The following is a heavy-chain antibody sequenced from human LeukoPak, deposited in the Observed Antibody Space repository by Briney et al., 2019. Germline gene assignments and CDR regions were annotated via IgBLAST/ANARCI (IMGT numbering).Heavy chain of an antibody. CDR3: ARDSADCTGGYCYFVY. V-gene: IGHV3-74*01. Sequence: GGSLRLSCAASGFTFSSYWMHWVRQAPGKGLVWVSRINNDGSRTSYADSVKGRFTISRDSAKNTLYLQMNSLRAEDTAVYYCARDSADCTGGYCYFVYWGQGTLVTVSS. D-gene: IGHD2-8*02. CDR1: GFTFSSYW. J-gene: IGHJ4*02. CDR2: INNDGSRT.